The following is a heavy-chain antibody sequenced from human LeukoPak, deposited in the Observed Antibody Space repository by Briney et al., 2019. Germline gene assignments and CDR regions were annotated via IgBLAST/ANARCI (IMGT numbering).Heavy chain of an antibody. CDR2: TYYRSRWYN. Sequence: SQTLSLTCAISGDSVSSNGAAWNWIRQSPSRGLEWLGRTYYRSRWYNDYAVSVKSRITINPGTSTNQFSLHLNSVTPDDTAVYYCARENYYHTSGYYDSWGQATLVTVSS. J-gene: IGHJ4*02. V-gene: IGHV6-1*01. D-gene: IGHD3-22*01. CDR3: ARENYYHTSGYYDS. CDR1: GDSVSSNGAA.